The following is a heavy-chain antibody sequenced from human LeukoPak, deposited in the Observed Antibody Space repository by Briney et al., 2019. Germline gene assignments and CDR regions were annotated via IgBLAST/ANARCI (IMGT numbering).Heavy chain of an antibody. CDR3: VRNGYNDYYFDY. V-gene: IGHV3-21*01. D-gene: IGHD5-24*01. CDR2: ISSSSSYI. Sequence: GGSLRLSCAASGFTFSSYSMNWVRQAPGKGLEWVSSISSSSSYIYYADSVKGRFTISRDNAKNSLYLQMNSLRAEDTAVYYCVRNGYNDYYFDYWGQGTLVTVSS. J-gene: IGHJ4*02. CDR1: GFTFSSYS.